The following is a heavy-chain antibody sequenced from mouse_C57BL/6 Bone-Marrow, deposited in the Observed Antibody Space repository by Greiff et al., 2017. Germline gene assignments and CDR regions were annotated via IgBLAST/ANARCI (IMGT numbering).Heavy chain of an antibody. D-gene: IGHD2-2*01. CDR1: GYTFTEYT. CDR3: ARDEGIPLYGYDRGYFDY. CDR2: FYPGSGSI. Sequence: QVQLKQSGAELVKPGASVKLSCKASGYTFTEYTIHWVKQRSGQGLEWIGWFYPGSGSIKYNEKFKDKATLTADKSSSTVYMELSRLTSEDSAVYFCARDEGIPLYGYDRGYFDYWGQGTTLTVSS. V-gene: IGHV1-62-2*01. J-gene: IGHJ2*01.